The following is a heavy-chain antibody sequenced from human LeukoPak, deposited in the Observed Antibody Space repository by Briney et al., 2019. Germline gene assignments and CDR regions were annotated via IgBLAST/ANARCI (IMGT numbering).Heavy chain of an antibody. CDR3: ARVGAGFRVASFDY. CDR1: GCSISSGDYY. D-gene: IGHD5-12*01. V-gene: IGHV4-30-4*01. CDR2: IYYSGST. J-gene: IGHJ4*02. Sequence: SQTLSLTCTVSGCSISSGDYYWSWIRRPPGKGLEWIGYIYYSGSTYYNPSLKSRVIISVDTSKNQFSLKLSSVTAADTAVYYCARVGAGFRVASFDYWGQGTLVTVSS.